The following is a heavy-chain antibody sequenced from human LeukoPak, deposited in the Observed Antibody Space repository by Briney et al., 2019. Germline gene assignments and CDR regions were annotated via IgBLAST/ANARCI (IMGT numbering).Heavy chain of an antibody. CDR2: INPSGGST. D-gene: IGHD5-18*01. CDR3: ARGRGIQLWYHSYYFDY. V-gene: IGHV1-46*01. CDR1: GYTFTSYY. J-gene: IGHJ4*02. Sequence: ASVKVSCTASGYTFTSYYMHWVRQAPGQGLEWMGIINPSGGSTSYAQKFQGRVTMTRDTSTSTVYMELSSLRSEDTAVYYCARGRGIQLWYHSYYFDYWGQGTLVTVSS.